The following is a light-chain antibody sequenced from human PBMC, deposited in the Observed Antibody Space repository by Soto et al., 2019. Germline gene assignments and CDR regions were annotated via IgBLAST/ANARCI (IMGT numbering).Light chain of an antibody. V-gene: IGLV2-14*01. CDR1: SSDVGAYNY. J-gene: IGLJ1*01. CDR2: EVS. Sequence: QAASVSGSPGQSITISCTGTSSDVGAYNYVSWFQQHPGKAPTLIISEVSNRPSGVSNRFSGSKSGNAASLTISGLQAEDEADYFCFSFTTDWTHVFGTGTKLTVL. CDR3: FSFTTDWTHV.